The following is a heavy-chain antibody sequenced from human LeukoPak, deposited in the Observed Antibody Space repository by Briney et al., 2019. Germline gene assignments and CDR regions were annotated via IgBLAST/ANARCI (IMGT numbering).Heavy chain of an antibody. D-gene: IGHD1-7*01. Sequence: SQTLSLTCAISGDSVSSNSAAWNWIRQSPSRGLEWLGRTYYRSKWYNDYAVSVKSRITINPDTSKNQFSLQLNSVTPEDTAVYYCAREGKVARRITGTTANFDYWGQGTLVTVSS. CDR1: GDSVSSNSAA. J-gene: IGHJ4*02. V-gene: IGHV6-1*01. CDR3: AREGKVARRITGTTANFDY. CDR2: TYYRSKWYN.